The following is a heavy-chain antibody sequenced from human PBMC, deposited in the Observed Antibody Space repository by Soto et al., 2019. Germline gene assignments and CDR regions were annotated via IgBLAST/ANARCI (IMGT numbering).Heavy chain of an antibody. CDR3: AKNPAPN. CDR2: ISWNSNTI. V-gene: IGHV3-9*01. J-gene: IGHJ4*02. CDR1: GFTFNYA. Sequence: EVQLVESGGGLVQPGRSLRLSCAASGFTFNYAMHWVRQAPGKGLEWVSGISWNSNTIAYADSVKGRFTISRDNAKISLYLKMNSLRAEDPAFYYCAKNPAPNWGQGTLVPVSS.